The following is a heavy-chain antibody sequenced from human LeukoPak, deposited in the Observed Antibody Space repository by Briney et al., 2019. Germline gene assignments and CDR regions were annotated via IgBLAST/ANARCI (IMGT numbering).Heavy chain of an antibody. J-gene: IGHJ3*02. V-gene: IGHV3-48*03. CDR2: ISSSGSTI. CDR1: GFTFSSYE. CDR3: ATHPNQAFDI. Sequence: GGSLRLSCAASGFTFSSYEMNWVRQAPGKGLEWVSYISSSGSTIYYADSVKGRFTISRDNAKNSLYLQMNSLRAEDTAVYYCATHPNQAFDIWGQGTMVTVSS.